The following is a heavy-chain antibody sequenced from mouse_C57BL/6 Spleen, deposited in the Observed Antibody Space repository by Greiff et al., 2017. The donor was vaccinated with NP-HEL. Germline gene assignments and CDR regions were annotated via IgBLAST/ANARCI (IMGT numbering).Heavy chain of an antibody. CDR3: ARSYYYGSSYGFDYAMDY. J-gene: IGHJ4*01. Sequence: QVHVKQSGAELARPGASVKMSCKASGYTFTSYTMHWVKQRPGQGLEWIGYINPSSGYTKYNQKFKDKATLTADKSSSTAYMQLSSLTSEDSAVYYCARSYYYGSSYGFDYAMDYWGQGTSVTVSS. D-gene: IGHD1-1*01. V-gene: IGHV1-4*01. CDR1: GYTFTSYT. CDR2: INPSSGYT.